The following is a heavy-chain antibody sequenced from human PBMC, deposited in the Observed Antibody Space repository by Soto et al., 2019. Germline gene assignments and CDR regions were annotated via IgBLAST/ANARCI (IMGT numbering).Heavy chain of an antibody. J-gene: IGHJ5*02. Sequence: QVQLVESGGGLVKPGGSLRLSCAASGFTFSDYYMSWIRQAPGKGLEWVSYISSSSSYTNYADSVKGRFTISRDNAKNSLYLQMNSLRAEDTAVYYCARAKAAAGTGGNWFDPWGQGTLVTVSS. CDR2: ISSSSSYT. CDR3: ARAKAAAGTGGNWFDP. CDR1: GFTFSDYY. V-gene: IGHV3-11*05. D-gene: IGHD6-13*01.